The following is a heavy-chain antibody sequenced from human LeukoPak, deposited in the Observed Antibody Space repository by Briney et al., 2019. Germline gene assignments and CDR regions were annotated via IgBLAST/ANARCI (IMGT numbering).Heavy chain of an antibody. CDR3: ANSAVAGIYYFDY. D-gene: IGHD6-19*01. Sequence: EASVKVSCKASGYTFTSYDIHWVRQAPGQGLEWMGWINPNSGGTNYAQKFQGRVTMTRDTSISTAYMELSRLRSDDTAVYYCANSAVAGIYYFDYWGQGTLVTVSS. CDR2: INPNSGGT. J-gene: IGHJ4*02. V-gene: IGHV1-2*02. CDR1: GYTFTSYD.